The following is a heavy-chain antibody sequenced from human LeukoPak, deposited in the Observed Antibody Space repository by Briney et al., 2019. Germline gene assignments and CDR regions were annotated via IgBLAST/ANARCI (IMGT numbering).Heavy chain of an antibody. CDR3: ARPFRQFDSSSSYYSFDP. CDR2: ISGSGAYT. Sequence: GGSLRLSCAASGFTFSSYAMTWVRQAPGEGLEWASAISGSGAYTQYADSVKGRFTISRDNSKNALFLQMNSLRAEDTAVYYCARPFRQFDSSSSYYSFDPWSRGTVVTVSS. CDR1: GFTFSSYA. D-gene: IGHD3-22*01. V-gene: IGHV3-23*01. J-gene: IGHJ5*02.